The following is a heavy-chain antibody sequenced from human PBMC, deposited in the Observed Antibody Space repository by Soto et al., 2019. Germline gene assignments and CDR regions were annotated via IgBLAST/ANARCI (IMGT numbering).Heavy chain of an antibody. J-gene: IGHJ6*03. Sequence: GGSLRLSCAASGFTFSDYYMSWIRQAPGKGLEWVSYISSSGSTIYYADSVKGRFTISRDNAKNSLYLQMNSLRAEDTAVYYCERDYPDEQHGGPGGPRYYYYYMDVRGKGTTVTVSS. CDR3: ERDYPDEQHGGPGGPRYYYYYMDV. CDR1: GFTFSDYY. D-gene: IGHD3-10*01. V-gene: IGHV3-11*01. CDR2: ISSSGSTI.